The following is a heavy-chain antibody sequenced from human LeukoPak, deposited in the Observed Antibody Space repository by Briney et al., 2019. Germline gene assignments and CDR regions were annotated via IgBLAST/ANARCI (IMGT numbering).Heavy chain of an antibody. CDR3: AKGLAVAGGEY. CDR2: ISGSGGST. Sequence: GGSLRLSCAASGFTFSSYAMSWVRQAPGKGLELVSAISGSGGSTYYADSVKGRFTISRDNSKNTLYLQMNSLRAEDTAVYYCAKGLAVAGGEYWGQGTLVTVSS. V-gene: IGHV3-23*01. J-gene: IGHJ4*02. D-gene: IGHD6-19*01. CDR1: GFTFSSYA.